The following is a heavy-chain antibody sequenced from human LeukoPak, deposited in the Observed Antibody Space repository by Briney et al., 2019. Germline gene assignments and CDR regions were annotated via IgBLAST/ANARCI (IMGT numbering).Heavy chain of an antibody. CDR2: INWNGGST. D-gene: IGHD3/OR15-3a*01. Sequence: PGGSLRLSCAASGFTFSSYGMHWVRQAPGKGLEWVSGINWNGGSTGYADSVKGRFTISRDNAKNSLYLQMNSLRAEDTALYYCARGSLDSGRRDAGDVPFDPWGQGTLVTVSS. CDR1: GFTFSSYG. J-gene: IGHJ5*02. V-gene: IGHV3-20*04. CDR3: ARGSLDSGRRDAGDVPFDP.